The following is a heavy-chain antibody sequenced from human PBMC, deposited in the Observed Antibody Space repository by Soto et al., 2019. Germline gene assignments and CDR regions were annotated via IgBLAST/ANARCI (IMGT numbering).Heavy chain of an antibody. V-gene: IGHV4-59*01. D-gene: IGHD2-2*01. CDR2: IFYTGST. Sequence: ASETLSLTCTVSGGSISSYSWSWIRQPPGKGLEWIGDIFYTGSTNYNPSLKSRVTISVDTSKNQFSLKLSSVTAADTAVYYCGALCSSTWCYGMDVWGQGTTVTVSS. CDR3: GALCSSTWCYGMDV. CDR1: GGSISSYS. J-gene: IGHJ6*02.